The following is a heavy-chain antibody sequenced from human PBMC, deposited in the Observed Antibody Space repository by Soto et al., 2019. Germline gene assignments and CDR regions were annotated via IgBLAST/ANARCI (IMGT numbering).Heavy chain of an antibody. CDR2: IRSKAYGGTT. CDR1: GFTFGDYA. J-gene: IGHJ4*02. Sequence: GGSLRLSCTASGFTFGDYAMSWFRQAPGKGLEWVGFIRSKAYGGTTEYAASVKGRFTISRDDSKSIAYLQMNSLKTEDTAVYYCTRVWGVCYSIRSPCYFDYWGQGTLVTVSS. D-gene: IGHD2-8*01. CDR3: TRVWGVCYSIRSPCYFDY. V-gene: IGHV3-49*03.